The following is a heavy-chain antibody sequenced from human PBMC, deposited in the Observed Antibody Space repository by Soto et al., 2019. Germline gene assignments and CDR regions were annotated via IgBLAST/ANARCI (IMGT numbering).Heavy chain of an antibody. CDR2: TYYRSNWRH. Sequence: SQTLSLTCAISGDSVSSNTAAWNWIRSSPSRGLEWLGRTYYRSNWRHDYAVSVKSRTTVNPDTSKNHFSLQLNSVTPDDTAVYYCVRGVAGSGFDLWGQGTLVTVYS. V-gene: IGHV6-1*01. CDR1: GDSVSSNTAA. J-gene: IGHJ4*02. CDR3: VRGVAGSGFDL. D-gene: IGHD6-19*01.